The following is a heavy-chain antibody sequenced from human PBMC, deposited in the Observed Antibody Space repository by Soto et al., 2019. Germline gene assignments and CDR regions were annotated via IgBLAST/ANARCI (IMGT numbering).Heavy chain of an antibody. D-gene: IGHD2-2*01. CDR3: AREVPNIVVVPAAIYYYYYYMDV. CDR2: IIPIFGTA. Sequence: ASVKVSCKASGGTFSSYAISWVRQAPGQGLEWMGGIIPIFGTANYAQKFQGRVTITADESTSTAYMELSSLRSEDTAVYYCAREVPNIVVVPAAIYYYYYYMDVWGKGTTVTVSS. J-gene: IGHJ6*03. CDR1: GGTFSSYA. V-gene: IGHV1-69*13.